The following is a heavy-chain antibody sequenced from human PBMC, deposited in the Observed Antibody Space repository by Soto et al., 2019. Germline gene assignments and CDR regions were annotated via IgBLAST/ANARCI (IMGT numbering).Heavy chain of an antibody. Sequence: QVLLQESGPGLVQPSGTLSLSCAVSGGSVSSSFFWGWVRQPPGKGLEWIGDIFHSGSVNYNPSLKSRVTISIDKSKNQFSLELNSLTTADTAVYYCARSFGWYAIDYWGQGTLVIVSS. J-gene: IGHJ4*02. CDR2: IFHSGSV. V-gene: IGHV4-4*02. CDR1: GGSVSSSFF. CDR3: ARSFGWYAIDY. D-gene: IGHD6-19*01.